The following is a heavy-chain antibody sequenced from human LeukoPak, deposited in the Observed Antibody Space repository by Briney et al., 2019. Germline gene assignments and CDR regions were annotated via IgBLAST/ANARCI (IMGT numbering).Heavy chain of an antibody. V-gene: IGHV1-8*01. CDR1: GYTFTSYD. CDR2: MNPNGGNT. CDR3: ARVLSDGVAAAGPYDY. J-gene: IGHJ4*02. Sequence: ASVKVSCKASGYTFTSYDINWVRQATGQGLEWMGWMNPNGGNTGYARKFQGRVTMTRNTSISTAYMELSSLRSEDTAVYYCARVLSDGVAAAGPYDYWGQGTLVTVSS. D-gene: IGHD6-13*01.